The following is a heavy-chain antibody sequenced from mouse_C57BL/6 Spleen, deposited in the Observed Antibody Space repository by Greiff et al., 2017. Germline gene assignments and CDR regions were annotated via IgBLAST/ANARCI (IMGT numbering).Heavy chain of an antibody. V-gene: IGHV1-80*01. J-gene: IGHJ4*01. CDR3: ARVGYYAMDY. CDR1: GYAFSSYW. Sequence: VQLVESGAELVKPGASVKISCKASGYAFSSYWMNWVKQRPGKGLEWIGQIYPGDGDTNYNGKFKGKATLTADKSSSTAYMQLSSLTSEDSAVYFCARVGYYAMDYWGQGTSVTVSS. CDR2: IYPGDGDT.